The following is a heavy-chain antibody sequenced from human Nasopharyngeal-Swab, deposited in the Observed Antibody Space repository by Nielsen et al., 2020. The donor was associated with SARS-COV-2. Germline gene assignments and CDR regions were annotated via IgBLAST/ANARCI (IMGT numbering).Heavy chain of an antibody. CDR3: ARGTIFGVVPRYYYYMDV. V-gene: IGHV1-69*13. CDR2: IILIFGTA. Sequence: SVKVSCKASGGTFSSYAISWVRQAPGQGLEWMGGIILIFGTANYAQKFQGRVTITADESTSTAYMELSSLRSEDTAVYYCARGTIFGVVPRYYYYMDVWGKGTTVTVSS. D-gene: IGHD3-3*01. CDR1: GGTFSSYA. J-gene: IGHJ6*03.